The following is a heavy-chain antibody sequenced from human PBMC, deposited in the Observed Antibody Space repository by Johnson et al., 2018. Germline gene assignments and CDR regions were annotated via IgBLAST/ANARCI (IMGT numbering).Heavy chain of an antibody. J-gene: IGHJ6*03. Sequence: QVQLVESGGGVVQPGRSLRLSCAASGFTFSRYAMHWVSQAPGKGLEWVAVISYDGSNKYFADSVKGRFTISRDNSKNTLYLQMNSLRHEDTAVDYCASAAAPYFYYYIDVWGKGTTGNVSS. CDR1: GFTFSRYA. CDR3: ASAAAPYFYYYIDV. V-gene: IGHV3-30-3*01. CDR2: ISYDGSNK. D-gene: IGHD2-15*01.